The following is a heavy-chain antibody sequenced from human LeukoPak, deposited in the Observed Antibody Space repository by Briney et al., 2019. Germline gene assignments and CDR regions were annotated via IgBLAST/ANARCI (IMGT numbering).Heavy chain of an antibody. D-gene: IGHD3-10*01. Sequence: PGGSLRLSCAASGFTFTSHGMHWVRQAPGKGLQWVAFIRSDAISKYYADAVKGRFTISRDNSKSTLFLQMNGLRLEDTASYYCAAESVGSGTYSPNWFDPWGQGTPVTVSS. CDR2: IRSDAISK. CDR3: AAESVGSGTYSPNWFDP. CDR1: GFTFTSHG. J-gene: IGHJ5*02. V-gene: IGHV3-30*02.